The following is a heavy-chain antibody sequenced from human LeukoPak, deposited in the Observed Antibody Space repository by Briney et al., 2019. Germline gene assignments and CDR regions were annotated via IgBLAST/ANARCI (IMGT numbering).Heavy chain of an antibody. V-gene: IGHV1-3*01. CDR3: ARDYGDYGNYYGMDV. Sequence: ASVKVSCKASGYTFTSYAMHWVRQAPGQGPEWMGWINAGNGNTKYLRKFQDRLTITRDTSASTAYMELSSLRSEDTAVYYCARDYGDYGNYYGMDVWGQGTTVTVSS. J-gene: IGHJ6*02. D-gene: IGHD4-17*01. CDR2: INAGNGNT. CDR1: GYTFTSYA.